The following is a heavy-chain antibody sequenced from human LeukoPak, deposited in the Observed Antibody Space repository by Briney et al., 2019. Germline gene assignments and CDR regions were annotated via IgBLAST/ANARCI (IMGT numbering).Heavy chain of an antibody. Sequence: SETLSLTCAVYLDSLSGYSWSWIRQPPGKGLEWIGEINYGGSTKYNSSLKSRVIISVDTSKNQFSLKLSSVTAADTAVYYCARDRSMDAEGYYMDVWGKGTTVTISS. V-gene: IGHV4-34*01. D-gene: IGHD2/OR15-2a*01. CDR1: LDSLSGYS. CDR3: ARDRSMDAEGYYMDV. CDR2: INYGGST. J-gene: IGHJ6*03.